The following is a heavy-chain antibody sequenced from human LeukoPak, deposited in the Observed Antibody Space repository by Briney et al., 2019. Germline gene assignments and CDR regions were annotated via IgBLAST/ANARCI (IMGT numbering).Heavy chain of an antibody. D-gene: IGHD3-22*01. Sequence: GRSLRLSCAASGFTFDDYAIHWVRQAPGKGLEWVSGISWNSGSIGYADSVKRRFSISRDNAKNSLYLQMNSLRAEDTALYYCAKSDSSTTGAFDIWGQGTMVTVSS. CDR2: ISWNSGSI. J-gene: IGHJ3*02. CDR1: GFTFDDYA. V-gene: IGHV3-9*01. CDR3: AKSDSSTTGAFDI.